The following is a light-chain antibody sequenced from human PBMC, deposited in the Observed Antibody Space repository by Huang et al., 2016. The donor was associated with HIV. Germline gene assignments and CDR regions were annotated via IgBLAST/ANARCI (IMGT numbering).Light chain of an antibody. CDR1: QDISNF. CDR2: DAS. CDR3: QQYDNLPYT. Sequence: DIQMTQSPSSLSASVGDRVTITCQASQDISNFLNWYQQKPGKAPKVMISDASDLETGVPSRFSGSRSGTDFTFSISSLQPEDIATYYCQQYDNLPYTFGQGTKLEIK. V-gene: IGKV1-33*01. J-gene: IGKJ2*01.